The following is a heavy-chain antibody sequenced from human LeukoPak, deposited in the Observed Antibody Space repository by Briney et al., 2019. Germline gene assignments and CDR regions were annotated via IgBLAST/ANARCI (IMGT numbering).Heavy chain of an antibody. D-gene: IGHD4-11*01. J-gene: IGHJ5*02. CDR2: IYSSGTT. Sequence: PSETLPLTCDVSGGSISSGTFYWSWLRQPPGKTLEWVGRIYSSGTTTYNPSLKSRVTIVMDTAKNQFSLRLNSVTAADTAVYFCARERLDLNVRFDPWGQGAQVTVSS. V-gene: IGHV4-61*02. CDR1: GGSISSGTFY. CDR3: ARERLDLNVRFDP.